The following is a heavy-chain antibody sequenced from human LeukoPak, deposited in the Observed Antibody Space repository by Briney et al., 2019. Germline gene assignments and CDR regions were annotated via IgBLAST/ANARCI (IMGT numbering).Heavy chain of an antibody. CDR2: MNPNSGNT. J-gene: IGHJ6*03. CDR3: ARAGKERYSSSWYWGSYYYYMDV. D-gene: IGHD6-13*01. Sequence: GASVKVSCKASGYTFTSYDINWVRQATGQGLEWMGWMNPNSGNTGYAQKFQGRVTITRNTSISTAYMELSSLRSEDTAVYYCARAGKERYSSSWYWGSYYYYMDVWGKGTTVTVSS. V-gene: IGHV1-8*03. CDR1: GYTFTSYD.